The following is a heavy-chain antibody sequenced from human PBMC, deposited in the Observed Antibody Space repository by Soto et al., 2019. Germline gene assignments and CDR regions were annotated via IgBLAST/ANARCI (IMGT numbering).Heavy chain of an antibody. CDR2: INAGNGNT. Sequence: ASVQVSCKASGYTFTSYAMHWVRQAPGQRLEWMGWINAGNGNTKYSQKFQGRVTITRDTSASTAYMELSSLRSEDTAVYYCARGGSYSYNWFDPWGQGTLVTVSS. CDR1: GYTFTSYA. J-gene: IGHJ5*02. V-gene: IGHV1-3*01. CDR3: ARGGSYSYNWFDP. D-gene: IGHD1-26*01.